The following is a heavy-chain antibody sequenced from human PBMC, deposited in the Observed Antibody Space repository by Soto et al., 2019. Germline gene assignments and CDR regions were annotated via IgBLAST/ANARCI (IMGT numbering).Heavy chain of an antibody. J-gene: IGHJ5*02. Sequence: GGSLRLSCAASGFTFSSYSMNWVRQAPGKGLEWVSYISSSSSTIYYADSVKGRFTISRDNAKNSLYLQMNSLRPEDTAVYYCARNPRMIVHVDTAMVTGWFDPWGQGTLVTVSS. CDR3: ARNPRMIVHVDTAMVTGWFDP. CDR2: ISSSSSTI. CDR1: GFTFSSYS. V-gene: IGHV3-48*01. D-gene: IGHD5-18*01.